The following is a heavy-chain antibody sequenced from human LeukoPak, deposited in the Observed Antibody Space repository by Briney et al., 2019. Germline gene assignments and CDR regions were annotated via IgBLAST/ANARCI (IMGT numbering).Heavy chain of an antibody. CDR1: GFTFSSYA. V-gene: IGHV3-30*04. Sequence: PGGSLRLSCAASGFTFSSYAMHGVRQAPGKGLEWVAVISYDGSNKYYADSVKGRFTISRDNSKNTLFVQMNSLRAEDTAMYYCATELRIATAGFDYFEHWGQGTLVTVSS. CDR3: ATELRIATAGFDYFEH. CDR2: ISYDGSNK. J-gene: IGHJ4*02. D-gene: IGHD6-13*01.